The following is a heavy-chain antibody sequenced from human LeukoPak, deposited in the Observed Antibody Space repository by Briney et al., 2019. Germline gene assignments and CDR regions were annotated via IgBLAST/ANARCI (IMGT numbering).Heavy chain of an antibody. D-gene: IGHD2-2*01. V-gene: IGHV4-61*02. CDR1: GGSIRSGIHY. CDR3: ARDQGVPAAMSNWFDP. Sequence: SQTLSLTCAVSGGSIRSGIHYWSWIRQPAGKGLEWIGRIYTSGSTNYNPSLKSRVTISVDTSKNQFSLKLNSVTAADTAVYYCARDQGVPAAMSNWFDPWGQGTLVTVSS. J-gene: IGHJ5*02. CDR2: IYTSGST.